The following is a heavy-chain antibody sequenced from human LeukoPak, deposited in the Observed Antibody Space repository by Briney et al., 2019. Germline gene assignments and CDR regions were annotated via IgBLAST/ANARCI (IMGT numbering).Heavy chain of an antibody. CDR3: ARLFDFWSGSYWYFDL. Sequence: SETLSLTCDVYGGSFSGYYWSWIRQPPGKGLEWIGELTRDGNTNYNPSLKSRVTISVDTSRNQFSLKVNSVTAADTAVYYCARLFDFWSGSYWYFDLWGRGTLVTVSS. CDR1: GGSFSGYY. CDR2: LTRDGNT. V-gene: IGHV4-34*01. D-gene: IGHD3-3*01. J-gene: IGHJ2*01.